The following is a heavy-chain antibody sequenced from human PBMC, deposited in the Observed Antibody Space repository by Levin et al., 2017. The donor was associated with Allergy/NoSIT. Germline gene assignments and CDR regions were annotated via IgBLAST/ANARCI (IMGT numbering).Heavy chain of an antibody. V-gene: IGHV3-30-3*01. CDR1: GFTFSSYA. CDR2: ISYDGSNK. D-gene: IGHD3-22*01. Sequence: PGGSLRLSCAASGFTFSSYAMHWVRQAPGKGLEWVAVISYDGSNKYYADSVKGRFTISRDNSKNTLYLQMNSLRAEDTAVYYCARGYYYDSSGYYLGSCFDYWGQGTLVTVSS. J-gene: IGHJ4*02. CDR3: ARGYYYDSSGYYLGSCFDY.